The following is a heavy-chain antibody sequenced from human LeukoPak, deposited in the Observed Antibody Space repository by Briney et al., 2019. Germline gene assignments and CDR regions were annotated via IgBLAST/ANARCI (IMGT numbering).Heavy chain of an antibody. V-gene: IGHV3-53*01. CDR2: IYSGGST. D-gene: IGHD4-17*01. Sequence: PGGSLRLSCAASGFTVSSNYMSWVRQAPGKGLEWVSVIYSGGSTYYADSVKGRSTISRDNSKNTLYLQMNSLRAEDTAVYYCAGDYGDYKSDAFDIWGQGTMVTVSS. CDR3: AGDYGDYKSDAFDI. CDR1: GFTVSSNY. J-gene: IGHJ3*02.